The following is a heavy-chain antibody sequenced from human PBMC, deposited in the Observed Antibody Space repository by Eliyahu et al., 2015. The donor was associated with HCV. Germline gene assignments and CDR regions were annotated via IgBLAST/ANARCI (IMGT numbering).Heavy chain of an antibody. CDR2: IRSKADGETT. J-gene: IGHJ6*03. D-gene: IGHD3-9*01. CDR1: GFSFGDWT. CDR3: SRVSSYYNILTGYLNYRYYYMDV. V-gene: IGHV3-49*05. Sequence: EVQLVESGGGLVRPGRSLRLSCAGXGFSFGDWTLSWFRQAPGKGLEWVGFIRSKADGETTEYAASVRGGFSISRDDSKNTAYLQMNGLRTEDTAVYYCSRVSSYYNILTGYLNYRYYYMDVWGKGTTVTVSS.